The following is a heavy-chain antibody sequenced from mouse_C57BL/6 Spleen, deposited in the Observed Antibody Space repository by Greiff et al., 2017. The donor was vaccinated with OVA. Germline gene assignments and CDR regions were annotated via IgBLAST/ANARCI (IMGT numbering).Heavy chain of an antibody. Sequence: QVQLKQPGAELVKPGASVKMSCKASGYTFTSYWITWVKQRPGQGLEWIGDIYPGSGSTNYNEKFKSKATLTVDTSSSTAYMQLSSLTSEDSAVYYCAREGLGRAMDYWGQGTSVTVSS. V-gene: IGHV1-55*01. D-gene: IGHD4-1*01. CDR2: IYPGSGST. J-gene: IGHJ4*01. CDR1: GYTFTSYW. CDR3: AREGLGRAMDY.